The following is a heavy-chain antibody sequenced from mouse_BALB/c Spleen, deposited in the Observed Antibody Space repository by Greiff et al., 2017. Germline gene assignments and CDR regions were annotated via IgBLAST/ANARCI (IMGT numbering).Heavy chain of an antibody. Sequence: EVKLVESGGGLVQPGGSLKLSCAASGFTFSSYGMSWVRQTPDKRLELVATINSNGGSTYYPDSVKGRFTISRDNAKNTLYLQMSSLKSEDTAMYYCARVYYGNFDYWGQGTTLTVSS. J-gene: IGHJ2*01. CDR1: GFTFSSYG. D-gene: IGHD2-1*01. CDR2: INSNGGST. V-gene: IGHV5-6-3*01. CDR3: ARVYYGNFDY.